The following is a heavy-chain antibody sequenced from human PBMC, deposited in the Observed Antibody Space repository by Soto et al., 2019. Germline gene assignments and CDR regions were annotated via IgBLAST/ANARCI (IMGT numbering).Heavy chain of an antibody. CDR3: ARVLRVEQQLGGVYYFDY. D-gene: IGHD6-13*01. V-gene: IGHV4-4*02. J-gene: IGHJ4*02. CDR1: GGSISSSNW. CDR2: IYHSGST. Sequence: QVQLQESGPGLVKPSGTLSLTCAVSGGSISSSNWWSWVRQPPGKGLEWIGEIYHSGSTNYNPSLRSRGNISVDKAKNQFSLKLSSVTAEDTAGYYCARVLRVEQQLGGVYYFDYWGQGTLVTVSS.